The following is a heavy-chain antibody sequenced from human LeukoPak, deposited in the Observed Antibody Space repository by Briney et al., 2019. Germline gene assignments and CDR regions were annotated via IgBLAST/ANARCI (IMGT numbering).Heavy chain of an antibody. D-gene: IGHD1-26*01. Sequence: PSESLSLACTVDVRSISSSSYDWGWIRQPPVKGLEWIGSIYYSESTYYNPSLKSRGTISVDASKNQFSLKLSSVTAADTAVYYGAVPMYSGSYRILDYWAQGTLVSVSS. CDR1: VRSISSSSYD. CDR2: IYYSEST. J-gene: IGHJ4*02. CDR3: AVPMYSGSYRILDY. V-gene: IGHV4-39*01.